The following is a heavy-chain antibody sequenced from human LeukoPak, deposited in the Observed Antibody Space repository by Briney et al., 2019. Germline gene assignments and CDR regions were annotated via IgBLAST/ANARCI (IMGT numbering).Heavy chain of an antibody. V-gene: IGHV3-11*05. CDR1: GXTFSDYY. Sequence: GGSLRLSCAASGXTFSDYYMSWIRQAPGKGLEWVSYISSSSSYTNYADSVKGRFTISRDNAKNSLYLQMNSLRAEDTAVYYCARGGERIAVAGTYDYWGQGILVTVSS. CDR2: ISSSSSYT. CDR3: ARGGERIAVAGTYDY. D-gene: IGHD6-19*01. J-gene: IGHJ4*02.